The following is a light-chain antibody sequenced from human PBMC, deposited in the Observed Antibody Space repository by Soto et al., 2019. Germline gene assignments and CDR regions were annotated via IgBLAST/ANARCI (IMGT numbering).Light chain of an antibody. J-gene: IGLJ2*01. CDR2: LNSDGSH. V-gene: IGLV4-69*01. CDR1: SGHSNYA. Sequence: QSVLTQSPSASASLGASVKLTCTLSSGHSNYAIAWHQQQPEKGPRYLMKLNSDGSHSKGDGIPDRFSASSSGAERYLTISSLQSEDEADYYCQTWDTGIQLFGGGTKLTVL. CDR3: QTWDTGIQL.